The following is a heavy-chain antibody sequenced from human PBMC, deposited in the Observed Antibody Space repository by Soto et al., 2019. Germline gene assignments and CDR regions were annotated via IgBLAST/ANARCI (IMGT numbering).Heavy chain of an antibody. V-gene: IGHV4-34*01. CDR1: GGSFGGYY. CDR2: INHSGST. J-gene: IGHJ4*02. CDR3: ARDKITGLFDY. Sequence: SETLSLTCAVYGGSFGGYYWTWIRQPTGTGLEWIGEINHSGSTNYNPSLKSRVTISVDTSKNQFSLKLTSVTAADTAVYYCARDKITGLFDYWGQGTLVTVSS. D-gene: IGHD2-8*02.